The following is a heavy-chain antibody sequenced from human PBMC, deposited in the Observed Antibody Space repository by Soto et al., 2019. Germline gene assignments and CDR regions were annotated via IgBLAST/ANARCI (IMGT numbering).Heavy chain of an antibody. CDR2: ISSSGGST. CDR3: AKDPNGDYVAGFEM. D-gene: IGHD4-17*01. CDR1: GFTFSYYA. V-gene: IGHV3-23*01. J-gene: IGHJ3*02. Sequence: LRLSCATSGFTFSYYAMSWVRQAPGKGLEWVSGISSSGGSTYYADSVKGRFSISRDNSNNMVSLEMNNLRAEDTAVYYCAKDPNGDYVAGFEMWGPGTMVTVS.